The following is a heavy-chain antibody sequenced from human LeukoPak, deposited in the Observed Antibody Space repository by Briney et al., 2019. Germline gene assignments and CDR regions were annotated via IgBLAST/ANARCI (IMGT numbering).Heavy chain of an antibody. CDR2: ISGSGGST. V-gene: IGHV3-23*01. J-gene: IGHJ3*02. CDR1: GFTFSSYA. D-gene: IGHD4-11*01. CDR3: ATYRHAFDI. Sequence: GGSLRLSCAASGFTFSSYAMSWVRQAPGKGLEWVSAISGSGGSTYYADSVKGRFTISRDNSRNTLYLQTNSLRAEDTAVYYCATYRHAFDIWGQGTMVTVSS.